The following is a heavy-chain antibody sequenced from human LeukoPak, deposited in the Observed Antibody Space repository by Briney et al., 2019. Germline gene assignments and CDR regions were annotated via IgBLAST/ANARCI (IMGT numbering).Heavy chain of an antibody. D-gene: IGHD2-15*01. V-gene: IGHV1-18*03. Sequence: ASVKVSCKASGYTFTSYGISWVRQAPGQGLEWMGWISAYNGNTNYAQKLQGRVTITRDTSASTAYMEMSSLRSDDMAVYYCARGRGTSGSNRDFYYYYYMDIWGKGTTVIVSS. CDR2: ISAYNGNT. CDR3: ARGRGTSGSNRDFYYYYYMDI. J-gene: IGHJ6*03. CDR1: GYTFTSYG.